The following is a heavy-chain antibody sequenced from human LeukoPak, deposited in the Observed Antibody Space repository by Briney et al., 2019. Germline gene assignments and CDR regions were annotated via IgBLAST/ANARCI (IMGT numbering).Heavy chain of an antibody. J-gene: IGHJ4*02. CDR3: AKRSDYGGKCNYYGD. D-gene: IGHD4-23*01. CDR1: GFTFSIHG. CDR2: ISGRSANT. V-gene: IGHV3-23*01. Sequence: GGSLRLSCAASGFTFSIHGMSWVRQAPGKGLEWVSTISGRSANTYYADSVKGRFTISRDDSKNTLYLQMNSLRAEETAVDYCAKRSDYGGKCNYYGDWGTVILVTV.